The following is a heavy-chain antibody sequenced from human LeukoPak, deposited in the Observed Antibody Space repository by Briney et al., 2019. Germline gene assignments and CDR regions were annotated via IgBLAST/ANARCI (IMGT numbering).Heavy chain of an antibody. V-gene: IGHV3-23*01. CDR3: AKDRARGGTTDFDY. CDR2: ISGSGDST. CDR1: GFTFSSYA. D-gene: IGHD1-7*01. J-gene: IGHJ4*02. Sequence: GGSLRLSCAASGFTFSSYAMSWVRQAPGKGLEWVSAISGSGDSTYYADSVKGRFTISRDNSKNTLHLQMNSLRAEDTAVYYCAKDRARGGTTDFDYWGQGTLVTVSS.